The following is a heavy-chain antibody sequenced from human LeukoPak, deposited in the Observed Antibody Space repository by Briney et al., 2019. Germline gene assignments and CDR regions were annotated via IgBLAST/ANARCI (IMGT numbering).Heavy chain of an antibody. CDR1: GFTFSNYG. D-gene: IGHD3-22*01. Sequence: PGGSLRLSCAVSGFTFSNYGMHWVRQAPDKGLEWVAFIRYDGSYKYYADSVKGRFTISRDNSKNTLYLQMSSLRADDTAVFYCAKDSGYYKGYFDYWGQGTLVTVSS. CDR3: AKDSGYYKGYFDY. CDR2: IRYDGSYK. V-gene: IGHV3-30*02. J-gene: IGHJ4*02.